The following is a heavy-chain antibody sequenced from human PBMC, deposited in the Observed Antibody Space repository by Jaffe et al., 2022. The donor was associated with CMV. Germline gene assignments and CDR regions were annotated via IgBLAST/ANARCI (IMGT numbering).Heavy chain of an antibody. J-gene: IGHJ5*02. CDR1: GFTFSSYW. Sequence: EVQLVESGGGLVQPGGSLRLSCAASGFTFSSYWMSWVRQAPGKGLEWVANIKQDGSEKYYVDSVKGRFTISRDNAKNSLYLQMNSLRAEDTAVYYCARDADGYSSSWYGAGARFDPWGQGTLVTVSS. CDR3: ARDADGYSSSWYGAGARFDP. CDR2: IKQDGSEK. V-gene: IGHV3-7*03. D-gene: IGHD6-13*01.